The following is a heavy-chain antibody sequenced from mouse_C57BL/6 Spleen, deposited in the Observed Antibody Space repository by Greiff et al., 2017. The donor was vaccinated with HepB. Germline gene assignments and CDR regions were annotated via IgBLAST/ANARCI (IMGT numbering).Heavy chain of an antibody. D-gene: IGHD1-1*01. CDR2: ISYDGSN. CDR1: GYSITSGYY. CDR3: ARGYYYGSSYGDWFAY. V-gene: IGHV3-6*01. J-gene: IGHJ3*01. Sequence: EVKLVESGPGLVKPSQSLSLTCSVTGYSITSGYYWNWIRQFPGNKLEWMGYISYDGSNNYNPSLKNRISITRDTSKNQFFLKLNSVTTEDTATYYCARGYYYGSSYGDWFAYWGQGTLVTVSA.